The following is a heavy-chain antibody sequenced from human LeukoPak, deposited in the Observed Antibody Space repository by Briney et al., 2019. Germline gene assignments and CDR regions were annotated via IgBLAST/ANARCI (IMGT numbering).Heavy chain of an antibody. CDR1: GYTFTGYY. Sequence: SVKVSCKALGYTFTGYYMHWVRQAPGHGLEWMGWITSNSCGTNYAQKFQGRVTMTRDTSISTAYMELSRLRADDTAVYYCARDRGSRQWLVLNGFDPWGQGTLVTVT. D-gene: IGHD6-19*01. V-gene: IGHV1-2*02. CDR2: ITSNSCGT. CDR3: ARDRGSRQWLVLNGFDP. J-gene: IGHJ5*02.